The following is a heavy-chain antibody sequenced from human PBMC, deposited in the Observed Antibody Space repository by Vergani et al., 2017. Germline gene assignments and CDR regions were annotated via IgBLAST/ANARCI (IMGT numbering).Heavy chain of an antibody. J-gene: IGHJ5*02. V-gene: IGHV1-2*02. CDR1: GDTFSDYY. CDR3: ARDRKVPEDRMATINWFDP. CDR2: INPNTGGT. D-gene: IGHD5-12*01. Sequence: QVQLVQSGAEVKKPGASVKVSCKASGDTFSDYYIHWVRQAPGQGLEWMAWINPNTGGTNYAQKFQGRVTMTRDTSISTAYMELSRLTSDDTAVYYCARDRKVPEDRMATINWFDPWGQGTLVTVSS.